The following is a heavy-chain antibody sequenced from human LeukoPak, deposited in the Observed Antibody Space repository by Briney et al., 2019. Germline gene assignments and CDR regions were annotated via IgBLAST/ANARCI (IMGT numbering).Heavy chain of an antibody. D-gene: IGHD3-22*01. CDR2: INQDGSAK. J-gene: IGHJ4*02. CDR1: GFTFSNYW. Sequence: GGSLRLSCAASGFTFSNYWMSWVRQAPGKGLEWVANINQDGSAKYYVDSMEGRFTISRDNAKNSLYLQMNSLRAEDTALYYCAKDIDDSSGYSDYWGQGTLVTVSS. CDR3: AKDIDDSSGYSDY. V-gene: IGHV3-7*03.